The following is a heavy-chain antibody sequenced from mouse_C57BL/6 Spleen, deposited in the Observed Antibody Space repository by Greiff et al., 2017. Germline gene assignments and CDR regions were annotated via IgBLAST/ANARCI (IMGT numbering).Heavy chain of an antibody. CDR3: ARDDCDVGFAY. J-gene: IGHJ3*01. V-gene: IGHV5-17*01. Sequence: EVQLVESGGGLVKPGGSLKLSCAASGFTFSAYGMHWVRRAPVKGLEWVAYISSGSSTIYYADTVKVRFTFSRDNAKNTLFLQMTSLRSEDAAMYYCARDDCDVGFAYWGQGTLVTVSA. D-gene: IGHD2-4*01. CDR1: GFTFSAYG. CDR2: ISSGSSTI.